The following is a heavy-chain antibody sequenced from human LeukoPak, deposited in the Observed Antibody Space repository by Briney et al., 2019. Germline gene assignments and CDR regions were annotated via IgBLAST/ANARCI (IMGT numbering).Heavy chain of an antibody. CDR2: INPSGGST. CDR1: GYTFTNYY. CDR3: AGDRGAAAVLDY. J-gene: IGHJ4*02. V-gene: IGHV1-46*03. Sequence: ASVKVSCKASGYTFTNYYMHWVRQAPGQGLEWMGIINPSGGSTSYAQKFQGRVTMTRDTSTSTVYMELSSLRSEDTAVYYCAGDRGAAAVLDYWGQGTLVTVSS. D-gene: IGHD6-13*01.